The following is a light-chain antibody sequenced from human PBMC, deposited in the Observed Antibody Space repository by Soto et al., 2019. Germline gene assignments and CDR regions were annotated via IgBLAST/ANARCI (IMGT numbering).Light chain of an antibody. Sequence: QSALTQPASVSGSPGQSIAISCTGTRSDVGAYNYVSWYQQHPGKAPKLMISEVTNRPSGVSDRFSGSKSGNTASLTISGLQAEDEADYYCSSFTSRFTFVFGTGIKVNVL. CDR1: RSDVGAYNY. CDR3: SSFTSRFTFV. CDR2: EVT. J-gene: IGLJ1*01. V-gene: IGLV2-14*01.